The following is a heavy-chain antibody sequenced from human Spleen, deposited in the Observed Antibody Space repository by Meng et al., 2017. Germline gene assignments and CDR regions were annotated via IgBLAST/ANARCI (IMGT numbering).Heavy chain of an antibody. CDR2: IYYSGST. CDR3: ARDARGEIR. Sequence: SETLSLTCSVPGDSISSSSYLWGWIRQPPGKGLEWIGSIYYSGSTYYNPSLKSRVTISVDTSKNQFSLKVTSVTAADTAIYYCARDARGEIRWGQGTLVTVSS. V-gene: IGHV4-39*07. J-gene: IGHJ4*02. CDR1: GDSISSSSYL. D-gene: IGHD4-17*01.